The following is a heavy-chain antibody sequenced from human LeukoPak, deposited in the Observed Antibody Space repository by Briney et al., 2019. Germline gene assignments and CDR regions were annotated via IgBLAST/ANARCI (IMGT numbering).Heavy chain of an antibody. CDR1: RFSISSGYY. D-gene: IGHD2-21*02. V-gene: IGHV4-38-2*02. J-gene: IGHJ5*01. CDR2: VYHSGST. CDR3: ARDLVTSTYNWFDS. Sequence: PSETLSLTCVVSRFSISSGYYWGWIRQPPGKGLEWIGSVYHSGSTSYNPSLKSRLTISVDTSKNQFSLKLSSVTAADTAIYYCARDLVTSTYNWFDSWGQGTLVTVSP.